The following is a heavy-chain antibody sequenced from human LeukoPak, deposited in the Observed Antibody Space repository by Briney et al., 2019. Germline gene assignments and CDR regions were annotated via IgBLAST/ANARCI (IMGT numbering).Heavy chain of an antibody. J-gene: IGHJ6*02. D-gene: IGHD2-2*01. V-gene: IGHV3-30-3*01. CDR2: ISYDGTNK. CDR3: VRDFFRQLQYYYGFDV. Sequence: GGSLRLSCAASGFTFSSYAMHWVRQAPGKGLEWVAVISYDGTNKYYADSVKGRFSISRDNSKNTLYLQMNSLRAKDMAVYYCVRDFFRQLQYYYGFDVWGQGTTVTVSS. CDR1: GFTFSSYA.